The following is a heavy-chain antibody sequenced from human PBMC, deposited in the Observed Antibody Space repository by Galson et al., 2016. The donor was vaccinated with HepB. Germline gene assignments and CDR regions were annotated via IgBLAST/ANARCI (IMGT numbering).Heavy chain of an antibody. CDR2: TNNANGNT. D-gene: IGHD6-25*01. V-gene: IGHV1-3*04. J-gene: IGHJ5*02. CDR3: STGGGYNWFDP. Sequence: SVKVSCKASGYTFTSYAIHWVRQAPGQRLEWMGWTNNANGNTEYSQSFQGRVTFTRDTSASTAYMELSSLKSDDTALYYCSTGGGYNWFDPWGQGTLVTVSS. CDR1: GYTFTSYA.